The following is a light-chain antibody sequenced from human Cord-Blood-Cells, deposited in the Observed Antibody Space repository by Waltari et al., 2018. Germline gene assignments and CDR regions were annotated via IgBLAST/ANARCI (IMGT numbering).Light chain of an antibody. J-gene: IGLJ1*01. CDR3: CSYAGSSYV. CDR2: EGS. Sequence: QSALTQPASVSGSPGQSITISCTGTSSDVGSYNLVSWYPQHPGKAPKLIIYEGSKRPSGVSNRFSGSKSGNTASLTISGLQAEDEADYYCCSYAGSSYVFGTGTKVTVL. CDR1: SSDVGSYNL. V-gene: IGLV2-23*01.